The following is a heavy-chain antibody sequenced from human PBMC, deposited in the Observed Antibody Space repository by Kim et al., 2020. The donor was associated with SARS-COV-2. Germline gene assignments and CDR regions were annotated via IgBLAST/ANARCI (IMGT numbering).Heavy chain of an antibody. V-gene: IGHV3-23*01. J-gene: IGHJ4*02. CDR1: GFTFSSYA. CDR2: ISGSGGST. Sequence: GGSLRLSCAASGFTFSSYAMSWVRQAPGKGLEWVSAISGSGGSTYYADSVKGRFTISRDNSKNTLYLQMNSLRAEDTAVYYCAKAPGYCSGGSCYRYYFDYWGQGTLVTVSS. CDR3: AKAPGYCSGGSCYRYYFDY. D-gene: IGHD2-15*01.